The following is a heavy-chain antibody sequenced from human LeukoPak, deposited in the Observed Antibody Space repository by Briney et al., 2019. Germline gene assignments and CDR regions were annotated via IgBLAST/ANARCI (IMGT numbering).Heavy chain of an antibody. Sequence: SETLSLTCTVAGYSISSGYYWGWIRQPPGKGPEGIGSIYHSGRTFYNPSLKMRTTISVDPSKNPFSLKLTSVTAADTAVYYCARLYLPATRFDYWGQGTLVTVSS. CDR1: GYSISSGYY. D-gene: IGHD5-24*01. CDR2: IYHSGRT. CDR3: ARLYLPATRFDY. V-gene: IGHV4-38-2*02. J-gene: IGHJ4*02.